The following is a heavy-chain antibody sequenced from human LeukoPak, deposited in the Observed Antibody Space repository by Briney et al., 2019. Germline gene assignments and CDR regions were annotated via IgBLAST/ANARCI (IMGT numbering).Heavy chain of an antibody. V-gene: IGHV1-18*01. J-gene: IGHJ4*02. CDR3: ARGQYFFDY. Sequence: ASVKVSCKASGYSFASYSISWVRQAPGQGLERMGWISANNRNTNFAQKLHGRVTMTTDTSTSTAYMELRSLSSDDTAVYYCARGQYFFDYWGQGTLVTVSS. CDR1: GYSFASYS. CDR2: ISANNRNT.